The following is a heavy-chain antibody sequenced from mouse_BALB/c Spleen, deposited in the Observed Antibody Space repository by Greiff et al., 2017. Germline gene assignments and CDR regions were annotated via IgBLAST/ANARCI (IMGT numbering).Heavy chain of an antibody. Sequence: EVQVVESGGGLVQPGGSRKLSCAASGFTFSSFGMHWVRQAPEKGLEWVAYISSGSSTIYYADTVKGRFTISRDNPKNTLFLQMTSLRSADTAMYYCARDRYDWYLDVWGAGTTVTVSS. J-gene: IGHJ1*01. D-gene: IGHD2-14*01. CDR2: ISSGSSTI. CDR1: GFTFSSFG. V-gene: IGHV5-17*02. CDR3: ARDRYDWYLDV.